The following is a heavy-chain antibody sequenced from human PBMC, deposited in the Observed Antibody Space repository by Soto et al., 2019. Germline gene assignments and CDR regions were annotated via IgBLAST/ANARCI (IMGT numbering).Heavy chain of an antibody. V-gene: IGHV3-30*03. Sequence: GSLRLSCAASGFIFNRYSLHWVRQAPGKGLKWVAVISHDGSKEFYAASVRGRFTISKDNAKNSVYLQMDSLRSEDTAIYHCARELSTFIRAYNWGQGTLVTVSS. CDR2: ISHDGSKE. D-gene: IGHD3-10*01. CDR1: GFIFNRYS. J-gene: IGHJ4*01. CDR3: ARELSTFIRAYN.